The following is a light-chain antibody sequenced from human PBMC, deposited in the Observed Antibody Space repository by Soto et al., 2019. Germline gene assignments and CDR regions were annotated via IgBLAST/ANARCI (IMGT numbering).Light chain of an antibody. Sequence: QSALTQPASVSGSPGQSITISCTGTSSDVGGYNYVSWYQQHPGKAPKLMIYDVSNRPSGVSNRFSGSKSGNTASLNISGLQAEDEADSYCCSYTSSSTLVVFGGGTKLTVL. CDR2: DVS. J-gene: IGLJ2*01. CDR1: SSDVGGYNY. CDR3: CSYTSSSTLVV. V-gene: IGLV2-14*01.